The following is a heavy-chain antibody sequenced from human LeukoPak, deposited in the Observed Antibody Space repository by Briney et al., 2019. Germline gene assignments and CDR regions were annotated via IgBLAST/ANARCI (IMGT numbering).Heavy chain of an antibody. CDR2: IKEDENER. D-gene: IGHD6-19*01. V-gene: IGHV3-7*01. CDR1: GFTFSTYW. J-gene: IGHJ4*02. CDR3: ARVRTDSSAWFTNYFDY. Sequence: GGSLRLSCAASGFTFSTYWMSWVRQAPEKGLEWVAYIKEDENERHYVDSVKGRFTISRDNAKNSLHLQMDSLRGEDTAVYFCARVRTDSSAWFTNYFDYWGQGTLVTVSS.